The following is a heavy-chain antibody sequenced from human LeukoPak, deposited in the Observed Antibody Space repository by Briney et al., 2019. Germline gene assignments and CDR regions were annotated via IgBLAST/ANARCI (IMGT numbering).Heavy chain of an antibody. CDR3: ADGLYFDY. J-gene: IGHJ4*02. CDR2: ISAYNGNT. CDR1: GYXXXXYG. Sequence: ASVKVSCKASGYXXXXYGXSWVRQXPXXXXEWMGWISAYNGNTNYAQKLQGRVTMTTDTSTSTAYMELRSLRSDDTAVYYCADGLYFDYWGQGTLVTVSS. V-gene: IGHV1-18*01.